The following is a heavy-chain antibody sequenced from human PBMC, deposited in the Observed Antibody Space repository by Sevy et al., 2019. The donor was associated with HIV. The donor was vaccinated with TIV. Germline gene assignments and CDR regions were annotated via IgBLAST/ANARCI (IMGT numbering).Heavy chain of an antibody. V-gene: IGHV3-33*01. CDR3: ARAGETYYYDSSGYGVDY. D-gene: IGHD3-22*01. CDR2: IWYDGSNK. J-gene: IGHJ4*02. CDR1: GFTFSSYG. Sequence: GGSLRLSCAASGFTFSSYGMHWVRQAPGKGLEWVAVIWYDGSNKYYADSVKGRFTISRDNSKNTLYLQMNGLRAEDTAVYYCARAGETYYYDSSGYGVDYWGQGTLVTVSS.